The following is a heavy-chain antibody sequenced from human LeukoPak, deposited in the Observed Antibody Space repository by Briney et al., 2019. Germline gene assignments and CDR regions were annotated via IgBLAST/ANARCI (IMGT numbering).Heavy chain of an antibody. V-gene: IGHV4-39*01. CDR3: ASRPFLWGFAY. CDR2: IYSSVT. J-gene: IGHJ4*02. D-gene: IGHD3-16*01. Sequence: PSETLSLTCTVSGGSISSSSYYWGWIRQPPGKGLEWIASIYSSVTYYNPSLKSRVTISVDTSKNQFSLNLSSVTAADTAVYYCASRPFLWGFAYWGQGTLVTVSS. CDR1: GGSISSSSYY.